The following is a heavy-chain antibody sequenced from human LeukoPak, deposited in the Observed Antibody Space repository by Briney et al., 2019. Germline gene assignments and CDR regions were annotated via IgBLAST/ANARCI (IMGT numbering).Heavy chain of an antibody. CDR1: GGTFSSYA. CDR2: IIPIFGTA. V-gene: IGHV1-69*13. D-gene: IGHD6-13*01. Sequence: GASVKVSCKASGGTFSSYAISWVRQAPGQGLEWMGGIIPIFGTANYAQKFQGRVTITADESTSTAYMELSSLRSEDTAVYYCARYSSKGLYYYGMDVWGQGTTVTVSS. CDR3: ARYSSKGLYYYGMDV. J-gene: IGHJ6*02.